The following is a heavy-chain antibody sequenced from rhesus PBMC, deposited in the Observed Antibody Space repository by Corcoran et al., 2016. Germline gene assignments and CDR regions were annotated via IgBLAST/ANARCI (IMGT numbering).Heavy chain of an antibody. CDR1: GFTFSDYY. V-gene: IGHV3-184*01. Sequence: EVQLVESGGGLVQPGGSLRLSCAASGFTFSDYYMYWVRQAPGKGLEWVGFIRSKAYGGTAEYAASVKVRFTISRDDSKSIAYLQMSSLKTEDTAVYYCTKDQYSFDYWGQGVLVTVSS. CDR2: IRSKAYGGTA. CDR3: TKDQYSFDY. D-gene: IGHD2-15*01. J-gene: IGHJ4*01.